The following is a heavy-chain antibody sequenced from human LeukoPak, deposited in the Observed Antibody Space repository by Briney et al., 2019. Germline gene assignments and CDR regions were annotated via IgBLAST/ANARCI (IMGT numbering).Heavy chain of an antibody. Sequence: TGGSLRLSCAASGFTFSGSAMHWVRQASGKGLEWVGRIRSKANSFATVYAASVKGRFTISRDDLKNTAYLQMNSLKTEDTAVYYCTRRYCSGGSCYADVWGKGTTVTVSS. J-gene: IGHJ6*04. CDR3: TRRYCSGGSCYADV. D-gene: IGHD2-15*01. CDR1: GFTFSGSA. CDR2: IRSKANSFAT. V-gene: IGHV3-73*01.